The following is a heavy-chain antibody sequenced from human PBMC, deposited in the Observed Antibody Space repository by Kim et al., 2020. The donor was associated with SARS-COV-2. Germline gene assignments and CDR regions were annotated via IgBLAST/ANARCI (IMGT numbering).Heavy chain of an antibody. CDR2: ISGSGSST. D-gene: IGHD6-19*01. J-gene: IGHJ4*02. Sequence: GGSLRLSCAASGFTFSTCAMNWVRQAPGKGLEWVSSISGSGSSTYYADSVKGRFTISRDNSKDTLYLQMISLRAEDTAVYYCASRVGIAVAGTIDYWGQGALVTVSS. CDR3: ASRVGIAVAGTIDY. CDR1: GFTFSTCA. V-gene: IGHV3-23*01.